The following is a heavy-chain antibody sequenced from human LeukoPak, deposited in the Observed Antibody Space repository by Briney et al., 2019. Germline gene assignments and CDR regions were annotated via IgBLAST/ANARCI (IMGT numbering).Heavy chain of an antibody. Sequence: GGSLRLPCAASGFPFDDYGMSWVRQAPGKGLEWVSGFNWNGGSTGYAESVKGRFTISRDNAQNSLYLQMNSLRAEDTALYYCARGGSSWELDYWGQGTLVTVSS. D-gene: IGHD6-13*01. CDR3: ARGGSSWELDY. CDR2: FNWNGGST. CDR1: GFPFDDYG. V-gene: IGHV3-20*04. J-gene: IGHJ4*02.